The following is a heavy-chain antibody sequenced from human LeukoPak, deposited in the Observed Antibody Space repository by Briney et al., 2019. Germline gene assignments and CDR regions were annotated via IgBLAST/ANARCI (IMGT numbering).Heavy chain of an antibody. Sequence: SETLSLTCTVSGGSISSGSYYWSWIRQPAGKGLEWIGRIYTSGSTNYNPSLKSRVTISVDTSKNQFSLKLSSVTAADTAVYYCAREAYSSRPPHGFDPWGQGTLVTVSS. CDR3: AREAYSSRPPHGFDP. J-gene: IGHJ5*02. CDR1: GGSISSGSYY. V-gene: IGHV4-61*02. D-gene: IGHD6-13*01. CDR2: IYTSGST.